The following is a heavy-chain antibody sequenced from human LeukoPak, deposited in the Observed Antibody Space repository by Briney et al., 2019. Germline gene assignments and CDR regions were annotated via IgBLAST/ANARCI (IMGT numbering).Heavy chain of an antibody. CDR2: ISYDGSNK. J-gene: IGHJ6*02. D-gene: IGHD3-3*01. V-gene: IGHV3-30-3*01. Sequence: GRSLRLSCAASGFTFSSYAMHWVRQAPGKGLEWVAVISYDGSNKYYADSVKGRFTISRDNSKNTLYLQMNSPRAVDTAVYYCARDRITIFGVVITSRYYGMDVWGQGTTVTVSS. CDR1: GFTFSSYA. CDR3: ARDRITIFGVVITSRYYGMDV.